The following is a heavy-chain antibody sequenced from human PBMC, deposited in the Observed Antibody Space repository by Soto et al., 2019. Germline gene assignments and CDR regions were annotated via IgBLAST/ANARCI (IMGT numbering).Heavy chain of an antibody. Sequence: QVQLVQSGAEVKKPGASVNVSCKASGYTFTSYAMHWVRQAPGQRLEWMGWINAGNGNTKYSQKFQGRVTITRDTSASTAYMELSSLRSEDTAVYYCARDLGFGLSDYWGQGTLVTVSS. CDR1: GYTFTSYA. CDR3: ARDLGFGLSDY. CDR2: INAGNGNT. D-gene: IGHD3-10*01. J-gene: IGHJ4*02. V-gene: IGHV1-3*01.